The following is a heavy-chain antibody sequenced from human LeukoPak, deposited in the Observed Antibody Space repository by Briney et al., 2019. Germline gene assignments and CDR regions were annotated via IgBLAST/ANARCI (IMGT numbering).Heavy chain of an antibody. J-gene: IGHJ6*02. CDR2: INPNSGGT. CDR3: ARDAIVGAPLYGMDV. Sequence: GASVKVSCKASGYTFTGYYMHWVRQAPGQGLEWMGWINPNSGGTNYAQKFQGRVTMTRDTSISTAYMELSRLRSDDTAVYYCARDAIVGAPLYGMDVWGQGTTVTVSS. V-gene: IGHV1-2*02. CDR1: GYTFTGYY. D-gene: IGHD1-26*01.